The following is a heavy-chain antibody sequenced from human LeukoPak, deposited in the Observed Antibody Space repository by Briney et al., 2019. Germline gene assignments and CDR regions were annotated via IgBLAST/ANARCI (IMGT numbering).Heavy chain of an antibody. Sequence: GGSLGISCAASGFTDSSNHMSWLRQAPGKLLESVSVIYSGGSTDYADAVKGRFTISRDNLKNTLYLQMNRLRAEDTAVYYCARGPAGYNWGQGTLVTFSS. CDR3: ARGPAGYN. D-gene: IGHD1-1*01. CDR2: IYSGGST. V-gene: IGHV3-53*01. J-gene: IGHJ4*02. CDR1: GFTDSSNH.